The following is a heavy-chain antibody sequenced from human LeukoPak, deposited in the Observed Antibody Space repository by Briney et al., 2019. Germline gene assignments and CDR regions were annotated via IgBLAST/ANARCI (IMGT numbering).Heavy chain of an antibody. CDR2: ISGSGGST. J-gene: IGHJ4*02. CDR1: GFTFSSYA. CDR3: AKDPGREISFY. D-gene: IGHD1-26*01. V-gene: IGHV3-23*01. Sequence: GGSLRLSCAASGFTFSSYAMSWVRQAPGKGLEWVSAISGSGGSTYYADSVKGRFTIFRDNSKNTLYLQMNSLRAEDTAVYYCAKDPGREISFYWGQGTLVTVSS.